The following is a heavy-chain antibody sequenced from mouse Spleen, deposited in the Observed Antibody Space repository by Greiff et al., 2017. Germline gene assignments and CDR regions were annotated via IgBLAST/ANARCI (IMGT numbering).Heavy chain of an antibody. CDR2: ISTYYGDA. V-gene: IGHV1S137*01. CDR3: ARKGGNYFFFDY. J-gene: IGHJ2*01. Sequence: VQLQQSGAELVRPGVSVKISCKGSGYTFTDYAMHWVKQSHAKSLEWIGVISTYYGDASYNQKFKGKATMTVDKSSSTAYMELARLTSEDSAIYYCARKGGNYFFFDYWGQGTTLTVSS. CDR1: GYTFTDYA. D-gene: IGHD2-1*01.